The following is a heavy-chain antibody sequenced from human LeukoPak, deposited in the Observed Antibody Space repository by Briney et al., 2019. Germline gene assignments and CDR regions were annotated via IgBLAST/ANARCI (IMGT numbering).Heavy chain of an antibody. J-gene: IGHJ5*02. CDR2: IYYTGST. D-gene: IGHD1-1*01. CDR3: ARGGTGKANWFDP. Sequence: SETLSLTCTVSGGSISGYYWSWIRQPPGKGLEWIAFIYYTGSTDYNPSLKSRVTISVDTSKNQFSLKLSSVTAADTAVYYCARGGTGKANWFDPWGQGTLVTVSS. CDR1: GGSISGYY. V-gene: IGHV4-59*01.